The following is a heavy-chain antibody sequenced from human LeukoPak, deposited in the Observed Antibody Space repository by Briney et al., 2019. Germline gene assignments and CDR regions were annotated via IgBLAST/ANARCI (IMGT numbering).Heavy chain of an antibody. J-gene: IGHJ5*02. CDR2: FPAYNGNT. CDR3: ARNDDFWSGYYSSFDP. CDR1: GYTFSSYG. Sequence: APMKVSRKASGYTFSSYGISWGRQAPGQGLVLVGLFPAYNGNTNYAQKLQGRVTMTTDTSTSTAYMELRSLRSDDTAVYYCARNDDFWSGYYSSFDPWGQGTLVTVSS. V-gene: IGHV1-18*01. D-gene: IGHD3-3*01.